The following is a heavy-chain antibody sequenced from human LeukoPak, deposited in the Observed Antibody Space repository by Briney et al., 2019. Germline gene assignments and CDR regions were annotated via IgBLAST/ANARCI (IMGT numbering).Heavy chain of an antibody. CDR3: ASGRGYGGNEGWVDY. Sequence: GGSLRLSCAASGFTFSSYEMNWVRQAPGKGLEWVSYISSSGSTIYYADSVKGRFTISRDNAKNSLYLQMNSLRAEDTAVCYCASGRGYGGNEGWVDYWGQGTLVTVSS. CDR1: GFTFSSYE. D-gene: IGHD4-23*01. CDR2: ISSSGSTI. V-gene: IGHV3-48*03. J-gene: IGHJ4*02.